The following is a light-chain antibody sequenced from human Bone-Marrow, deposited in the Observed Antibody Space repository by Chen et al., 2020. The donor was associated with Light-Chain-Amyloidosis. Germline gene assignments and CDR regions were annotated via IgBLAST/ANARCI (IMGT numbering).Light chain of an antibody. CDR3: QVWDRSSDRPV. V-gene: IGLV3-21*02. J-gene: IGLJ3*02. CDR2: DDS. Sequence: YVLTHPPSVSGAPGQPAPIACGGNNIGSTSVHWYQQTPGQAPLLVVYDDSDRPSGIPERLSGSNSGNTATLTISRVEAGDEAYYYCQVWDRSSDRPVFGGGTKLTVL. CDR1: NIGSTS.